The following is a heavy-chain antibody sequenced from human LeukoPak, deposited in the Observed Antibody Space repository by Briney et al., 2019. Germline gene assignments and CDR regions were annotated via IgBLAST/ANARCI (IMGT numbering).Heavy chain of an antibody. D-gene: IGHD2-2*01. J-gene: IGHJ3*02. V-gene: IGHV1-8*01. CDR3: ARVVPAARDAFDI. Sequence: GASVKVSCKASGYTFTSYDINWVRQATGQGLEWMGWMNPNSGNTGYAQKFQGRVTMTRNTSISTAYMELSSLRSEDAAAYYCARVVPAARDAFDIWGQGTMVTVSS. CDR1: GYTFTSYD. CDR2: MNPNSGNT.